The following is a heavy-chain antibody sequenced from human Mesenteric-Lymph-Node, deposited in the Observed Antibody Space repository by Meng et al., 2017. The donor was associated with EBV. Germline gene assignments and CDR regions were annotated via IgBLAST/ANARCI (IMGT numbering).Heavy chain of an antibody. J-gene: IGHJ5*02. CDR2: VIAIIGRG. D-gene: IGHD4-17*01. CDR1: GGVFSCYV. Sequence: RGSSVRVTCAISGGVFSCYVRSCVRQAPGHGAGRGRGVIAIIGRGNCAQRFQGRVTITAVAAKRTAYMELRILTSEDTAVYYCASGADSGDYACSSWGQGTLVTVSS. CDR3: ASGADSGDYACSS. V-gene: IGHV1-69*01.